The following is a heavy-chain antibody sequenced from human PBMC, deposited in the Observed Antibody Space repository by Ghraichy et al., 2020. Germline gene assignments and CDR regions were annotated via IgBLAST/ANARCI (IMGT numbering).Heavy chain of an antibody. CDR1: GGSISSYY. Sequence: SETLSLTCTVSGGSISSYYWSWIRQPPGKGLEWIGYIYYSGSTNYNPSLKSRVTISVDTSKNQFSLKLSSVTAADTAVYYCVRLVSSAWWDHYYMDVWGKGTTVTVSS. CDR3: VRLVSSAWWDHYYMDV. J-gene: IGHJ6*03. D-gene: IGHD2-15*01. CDR2: IYYSGST. V-gene: IGHV4-59*08.